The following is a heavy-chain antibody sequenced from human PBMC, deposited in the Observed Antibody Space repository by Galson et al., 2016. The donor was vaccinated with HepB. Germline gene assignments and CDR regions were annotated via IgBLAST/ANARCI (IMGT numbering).Heavy chain of an antibody. D-gene: IGHD3-10*01. Sequence: SCKASGGTFGSYVISWVRQAPGQGLEWMGGIIPIFGTIDYAQKFQGRVTMTADKSTNTAYIELSSLRSEDTAVYYCAREPSYYYGNKPAAFDIWGQGTMVTVSA. V-gene: IGHV1-69*06. CDR2: IIPIFGTI. CDR1: GGTFGSYV. J-gene: IGHJ3*02. CDR3: AREPSYYYGNKPAAFDI.